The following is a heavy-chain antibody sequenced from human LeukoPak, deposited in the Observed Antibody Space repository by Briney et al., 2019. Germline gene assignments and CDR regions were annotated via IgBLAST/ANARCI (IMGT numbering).Heavy chain of an antibody. J-gene: IGHJ2*01. V-gene: IGHV3-30*18. CDR1: GFTFSSYG. CDR2: ISYDGSNK. CDR3: AKDLGGGSGCYDL. Sequence: GRSLTLSRAASGFTFSSYGMHWVRQAPGKGLEWVAIISYDGSNKYYADSVQGRFTISRDNSKNTLYLQMNSLRAEDTAVYYCAKDLGGGSGCYDLWGRGTLVTVSS. D-gene: IGHD6-19*01.